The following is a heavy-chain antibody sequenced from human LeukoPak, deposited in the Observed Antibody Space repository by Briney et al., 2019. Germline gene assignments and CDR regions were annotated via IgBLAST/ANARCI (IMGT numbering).Heavy chain of an antibody. CDR1: GYRFTSYW. J-gene: IGHJ4*02. D-gene: IGHD4-17*01. CDR3: ARQRGSGDAISDY. V-gene: IGHV5-51*01. CDR2: IYPGDSDT. Sequence: RGESLKISCQGSGYRFTSYWIGWVRQMPGKGLEWMGIIYPGDSDTRYSPSFQGQVTISADKSISTAYLQWSSLKASDTAMYYCARQRGSGDAISDYWGQGTLVTVSS.